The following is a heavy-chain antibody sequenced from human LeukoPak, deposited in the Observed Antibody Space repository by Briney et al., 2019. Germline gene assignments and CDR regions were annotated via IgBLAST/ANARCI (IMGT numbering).Heavy chain of an antibody. CDR3: ARDPPAVAINTYG. CDR1: GFTFSSYG. J-gene: IGHJ4*02. D-gene: IGHD5-24*01. CDR2: IRYDGSNK. Sequence: GGSLRLSCAASGFTFSSYGMHWVRQAPGKGLEWVAFIRYDGSNKYYADSVKGRFTISRDNSKNTLYLQMNSLRAEDTAVYYCARDPPAVAINTYGWGQGTLVTVSS. V-gene: IGHV3-30*02.